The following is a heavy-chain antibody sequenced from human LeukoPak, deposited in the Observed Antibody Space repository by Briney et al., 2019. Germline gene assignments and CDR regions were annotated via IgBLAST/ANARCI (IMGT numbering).Heavy chain of an antibody. D-gene: IGHD1-26*01. V-gene: IGHV4-34*01. CDR3: SRDGGRDSGSYYEDY. CDR2: INHSGST. J-gene: IGHJ4*02. CDR1: GGSFSGYY. Sequence: SETLSLTCAVYGGSFSGYYWSWIRQPPGKGLEWIDEINHSGSTNYNPSLKSRVTISVDTSKNQFSLKLSSVTAADTAVYYCSRDGGRDSGSYYEDYWGQGTLVTVSS.